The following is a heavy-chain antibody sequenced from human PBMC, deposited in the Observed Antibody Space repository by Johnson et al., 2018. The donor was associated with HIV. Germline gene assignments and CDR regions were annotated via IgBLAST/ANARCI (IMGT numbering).Heavy chain of an antibody. D-gene: IGHD2/OR15-2a*01. CDR2: ISYDGSNK. CDR1: GFTFSSYA. J-gene: IGHJ3*02. V-gene: IGHV3-30*04. CDR3: ARDCRNSTSCLAFDI. Sequence: QVQLVESGGGVVQPGRSLILSCAASGFTFSSYAMHWVRQAPGKGLEWVAVISYDGSNKYYADSVKGRFTISRDNSKNTVFLQMNSLRAEDTALYYCARDCRNSTSCLAFDIWGQGTRVTVSS.